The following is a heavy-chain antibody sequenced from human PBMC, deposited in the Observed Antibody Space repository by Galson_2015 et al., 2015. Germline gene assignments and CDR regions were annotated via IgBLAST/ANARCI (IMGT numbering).Heavy chain of an antibody. J-gene: IGHJ3*02. CDR1: GFTFSSYG. Sequence: LRLSCAASGFTFSSYGMHWVRQAPGKGLEWVAVIWYDGSNKYYADSVKGRFTISRDNSKNTLYLQMNSLRAEDTAVYYCARDFGWLVMGSAFDIWGQGTMVTVSS. V-gene: IGHV3-33*01. D-gene: IGHD6-19*01. CDR2: IWYDGSNK. CDR3: ARDFGWLVMGSAFDI.